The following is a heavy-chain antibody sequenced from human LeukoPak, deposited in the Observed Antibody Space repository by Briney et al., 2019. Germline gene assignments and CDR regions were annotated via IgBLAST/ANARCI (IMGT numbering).Heavy chain of an antibody. CDR3: AKAPNQLEGDAFDI. CDR1: GFTFSSYG. CDR2: IRYDGSNK. D-gene: IGHD1-1*01. Sequence: GGSLRLSCAASGFTFSSYGMHWVRQAPGKGPEWVAFIRYDGSNKYYTDSVKGRFTISRDNSKNTLYLQMNSLRAEDTAVYYCAKAPNQLEGDAFDIWGQGTMVTVSS. J-gene: IGHJ3*02. V-gene: IGHV3-30*02.